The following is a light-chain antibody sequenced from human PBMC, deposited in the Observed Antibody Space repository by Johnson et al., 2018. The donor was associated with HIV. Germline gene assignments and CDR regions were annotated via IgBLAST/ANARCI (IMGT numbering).Light chain of an antibody. J-gene: IGLJ1*01. CDR1: SSNIENYF. CDR3: GIWDASLSPHYV. V-gene: IGLV1-51*02. Sequence: QSVLTQPPSVSAAPGQRVNISCSGNSSNIENYFVSWYQQLPGAAPRLVIYEDNKRPSGIPDRFSGSKSGASATLGITGLKTGDEADYYCGIWDASLSPHYVFGTGTTITVL. CDR2: EDN.